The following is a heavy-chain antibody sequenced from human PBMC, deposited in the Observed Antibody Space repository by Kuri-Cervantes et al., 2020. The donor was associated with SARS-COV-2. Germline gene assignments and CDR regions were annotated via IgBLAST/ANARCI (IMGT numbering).Heavy chain of an antibody. CDR3: ARDYYGSGSYSGLVGY. CDR2: ISSSGGST. D-gene: IGHD3-10*01. J-gene: IGHJ4*02. CDR1: GFTFSSYA. V-gene: IGHV3-64*01. Sequence: GESLKISCAASGFTFSSYAMHWVRQAPGKGLEYVSAISSSGGSTYYANSVKGRFTISRDNSKNTLYLQMGSLRAEDMAVYYCARDYYGSGSYSGLVGYWGQGTLVTVSS.